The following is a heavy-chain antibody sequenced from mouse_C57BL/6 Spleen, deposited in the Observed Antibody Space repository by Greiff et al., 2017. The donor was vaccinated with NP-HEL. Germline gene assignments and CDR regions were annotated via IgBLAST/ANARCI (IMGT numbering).Heavy chain of an antibody. D-gene: IGHD1-1*01. CDR2: INYDGSST. Sequence: EVHLVESEGGLVQPGSSMKLSCTASGFTFSDYYMAWVRQVPEKGLEWVANINYDGSSTYYLDSLKSRFIISRDNAKNILYLQMSSLKSEDTATYYCARRLRSYWYFDVWGTGTTVTVSS. CDR3: ARRLRSYWYFDV. CDR1: GFTFSDYY. J-gene: IGHJ1*03. V-gene: IGHV5-16*02.